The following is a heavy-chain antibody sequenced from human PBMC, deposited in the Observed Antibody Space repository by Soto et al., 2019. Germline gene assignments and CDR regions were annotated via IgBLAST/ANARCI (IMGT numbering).Heavy chain of an antibody. D-gene: IGHD2-2*01. V-gene: IGHV3-64*01. Sequence: GGSLRLSCAASGFTFSDYAMHWVRQAPGKGLEYVSAISPNGRSTYYANSVKGKFTISRDNSKNTLWLQMDSLTPEDMAVYYCARDRCFNVVCYAPSVFWGQGTLVTVSS. CDR2: ISPNGRST. J-gene: IGHJ4*02. CDR3: ARDRCFNVVCYAPSVF. CDR1: GFTFSDYA.